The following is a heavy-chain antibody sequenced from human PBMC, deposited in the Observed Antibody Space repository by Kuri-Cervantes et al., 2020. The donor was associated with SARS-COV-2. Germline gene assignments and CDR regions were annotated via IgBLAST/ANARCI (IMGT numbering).Heavy chain of an antibody. J-gene: IGHJ4*02. V-gene: IGHV4-61*08. CDR2: IYYSGST. Sequence: SETLSLTCTVSGGSISSGDYYWSWIRQPPGKGLEWIGYIYYSGSTNYNPSLKSRVTISVDTSKNQFSLKLSSVTAADTAVYYCARSQLLWFGERRYYFDYWGQGTLVTVSS. D-gene: IGHD3-10*01. CDR1: GGSISSGDYY. CDR3: ARSQLLWFGERRYYFDY.